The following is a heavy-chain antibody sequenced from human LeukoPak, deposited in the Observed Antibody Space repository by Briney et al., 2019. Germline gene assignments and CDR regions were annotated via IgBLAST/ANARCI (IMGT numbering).Heavy chain of an antibody. J-gene: IGHJ5*02. D-gene: IGHD2-2*01. Sequence: PGGSLRLSCAASGFTFTNSGMHWVRQAPGRGLEWVAFIQFHGGDIFYADSVEGRFTISRDNSKSTLYLQMNSLRPEDTAVYYCAKDNPIEKVPGLGPGSWGQGTLVTVSS. CDR1: GFTFTNSG. CDR2: IQFHGGDI. V-gene: IGHV3-30*02. CDR3: AKDNPIEKVPGLGPGS.